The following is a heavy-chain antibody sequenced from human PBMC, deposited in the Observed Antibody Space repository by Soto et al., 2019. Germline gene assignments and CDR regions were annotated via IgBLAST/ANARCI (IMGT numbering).Heavy chain of an antibody. CDR3: ARSGNCSGGSCYPFLDV. J-gene: IGHJ6*02. D-gene: IGHD2-15*01. V-gene: IGHV1-2*04. CDR2: INPNSGGT. CDR1: GYTFTGYY. Sequence: ASVQVSCKASGYTFTGYYMHWVRQAPGQGLEWMGWINPNSGGTNYAQKFQGWVTMTRDTSISTAYMELSRLRSDDTAVYYCARSGNCSGGSCYPFLDVWGQGTTVTVSS.